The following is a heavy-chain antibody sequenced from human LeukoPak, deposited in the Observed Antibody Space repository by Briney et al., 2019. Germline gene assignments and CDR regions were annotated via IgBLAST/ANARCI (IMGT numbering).Heavy chain of an antibody. Sequence: ASVKVSCKASGDTFSSYAISWVRQAPGQGLEWMGGIIPIFGTANYAQKFQGRVTITADESTSTAYMELSSLRSEDTAVYYCARDMEAGASAFDIWGQGTMVTVSS. J-gene: IGHJ3*02. D-gene: IGHD1-26*01. CDR1: GDTFSSYA. CDR2: IIPIFGTA. CDR3: ARDMEAGASAFDI. V-gene: IGHV1-69*13.